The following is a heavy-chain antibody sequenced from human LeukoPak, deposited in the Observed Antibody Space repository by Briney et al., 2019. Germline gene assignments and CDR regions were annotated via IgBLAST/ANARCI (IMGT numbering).Heavy chain of an antibody. CDR3: ARDRAGIVGATGWFDP. CDR2: ISSSSYI. CDR1: GFTFSSYA. J-gene: IGHJ5*02. Sequence: GGSLRLSCAASGFTFSSYAMSWVRQAPGKGLEWVSSISSSSYIYYADSVKGRFTISRDNAKNSLYLQMNSLRAEDTAVYYCARDRAGIVGATGWFDPWGQGTLVTFSS. V-gene: IGHV3-21*01. D-gene: IGHD1-26*01.